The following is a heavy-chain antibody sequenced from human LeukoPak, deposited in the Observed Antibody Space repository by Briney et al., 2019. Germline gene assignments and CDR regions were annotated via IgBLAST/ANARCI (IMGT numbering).Heavy chain of an antibody. Sequence: GSLRLSRAASGFTFSNYEMNWVRQAPGKGLEWISHISNFGDIIHYADSVEGRFTISRDNAKNSLYLQMNSLRAEDTAVYYCAKDATAVVGTVYMDVWGKGTTVTISS. CDR3: AKDATAVVGTVYMDV. J-gene: IGHJ6*03. D-gene: IGHD6-13*01. V-gene: IGHV3-48*03. CDR1: GFTFSNYE. CDR2: ISNFGDII.